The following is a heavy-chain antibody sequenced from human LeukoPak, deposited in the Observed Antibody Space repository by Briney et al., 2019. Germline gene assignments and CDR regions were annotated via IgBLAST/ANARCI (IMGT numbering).Heavy chain of an antibody. CDR1: GGSISSSSYY. CDR2: ISYSGST. Sequence: SETLSLTCTVSGGSISSSSYYWGWIRQPPGKGLEWIGSISYSGSTYYNPSLKSRVTISVDTSKSQFFLKLSSVTAADTAVYSCAREIYNYGSVYYMDVWGKGTTVTVSS. J-gene: IGHJ6*03. V-gene: IGHV4-39*07. CDR3: AREIYNYGSVYYMDV. D-gene: IGHD5-18*01.